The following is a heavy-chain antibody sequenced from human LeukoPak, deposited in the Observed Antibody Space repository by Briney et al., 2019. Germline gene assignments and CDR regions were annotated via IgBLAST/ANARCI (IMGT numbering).Heavy chain of an antibody. J-gene: IGHJ4*02. V-gene: IGHV4-59*08. CDR1: GGSISSYY. Sequence: SETLSLTCTVSGGSISSYYWSWIRQPPGKGLEWIGYIYYSGSTNYNPSLKSRVTISVDTSKNQFSLKLGSVTAADTAVYYCARGRKDRATDILTGYYSPYYFDYWGQGTLVTVSS. D-gene: IGHD3-9*01. CDR3: ARGRKDRATDILTGYYSPYYFDY. CDR2: IYYSGST.